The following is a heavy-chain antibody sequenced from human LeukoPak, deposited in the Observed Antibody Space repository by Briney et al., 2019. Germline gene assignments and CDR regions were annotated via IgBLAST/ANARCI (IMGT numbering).Heavy chain of an antibody. D-gene: IGHD4-23*01. J-gene: IGHJ4*02. CDR2: IYYSGST. CDR3: ARKTVVTSIIHLDY. V-gene: IGHV4-39*01. Sequence: SETLSLTCTVSGGSISSSSYYWGWIRQPPGKGLEWIESIYYSGSTYYNPSLKSRVTISVDTSKNQFSLKLSSVTAADTAVYYCARKTVVTSIIHLDYWGQGTLVTVSS. CDR1: GGSISSSSYY.